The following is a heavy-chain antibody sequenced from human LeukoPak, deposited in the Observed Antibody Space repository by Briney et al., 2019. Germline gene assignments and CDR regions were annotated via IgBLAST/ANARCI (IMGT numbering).Heavy chain of an antibody. CDR2: ISGSGGST. D-gene: IGHD2-2*01. Sequence: AGGSLRLSCAASGFTFSDYYMSWIRQAPGKGLEWVSAISGSGGSTYYADSVKGRFTISRDNSKNTLYLQMNSLRAEDTAVYYCAKDPSSGDIVVVPAATDYWGQGTLVTVSS. CDR1: GFTFSDYY. CDR3: AKDPSSGDIVVVPAATDY. V-gene: IGHV3-23*01. J-gene: IGHJ4*02.